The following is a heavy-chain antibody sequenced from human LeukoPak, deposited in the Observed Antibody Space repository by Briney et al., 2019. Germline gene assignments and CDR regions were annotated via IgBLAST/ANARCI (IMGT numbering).Heavy chain of an antibody. V-gene: IGHV4-34*01. Sequence: SETLSLTCAVYGGSFSSYYWSWIRQPPGKGLEWIGEINHSGSTNYNPSLKSRVTISVDTSKNQFSLKLSSVTAADTAVYYCARRTRIAAAGRPFDPWGQGTLVTVSS. D-gene: IGHD6-13*01. CDR1: GGSFSSYY. CDR2: INHSGST. J-gene: IGHJ5*02. CDR3: ARRTRIAAAGRPFDP.